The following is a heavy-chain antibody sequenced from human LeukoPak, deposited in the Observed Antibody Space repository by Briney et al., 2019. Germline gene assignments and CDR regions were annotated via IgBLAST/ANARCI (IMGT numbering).Heavy chain of an antibody. D-gene: IGHD4-23*01. Sequence: TGGSLRLSCAASGFTFSNYWMSWVRQAPGKGLEWVANIKQDGSDKYYVDSLKGRFTISRDNAKNSLYLQMNSLRAEDTAVYYCARVNGGYGGSLDYWGQGTLVTVSS. CDR3: ARVNGGYGGSLDY. CDR2: IKQDGSDK. J-gene: IGHJ4*02. V-gene: IGHV3-7*04. CDR1: GFTFSNYW.